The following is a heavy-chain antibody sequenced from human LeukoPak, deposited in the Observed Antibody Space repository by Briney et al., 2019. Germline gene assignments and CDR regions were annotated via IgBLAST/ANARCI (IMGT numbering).Heavy chain of an antibody. CDR3: ARDIAYGGNSLDY. CDR1: GGSISSYY. Sequence: PSETLSLTCTVSGGSISSYYWSWIRQPPGKGLEWIGYVYYSGSINYNPSLKSRVTISVDTSKNQFSLKLSSVTAADTAVYYCARDIAYGGNSLDYWGQGTLVTVSS. J-gene: IGHJ4*02. V-gene: IGHV4-59*01. D-gene: IGHD4-23*01. CDR2: VYYSGSI.